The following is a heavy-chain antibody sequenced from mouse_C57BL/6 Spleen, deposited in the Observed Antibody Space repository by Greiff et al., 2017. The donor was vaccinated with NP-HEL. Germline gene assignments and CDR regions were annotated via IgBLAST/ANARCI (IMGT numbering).Heavy chain of an antibody. J-gene: IGHJ4*01. CDR3: ARGDSNYEGYAMDY. Sequence: QVQLQQPGAELVKPGASVKLSCKASGYTFTSYWMHWVKQRPGQGLEWIGMINPNSGSTNYNEKFKSKATLTVDKSSSTAYMQLSSLTSEDSAVYYCARGDSNYEGYAMDYWGQGTSVTVSS. CDR2: INPNSGST. V-gene: IGHV1-64*01. D-gene: IGHD2-5*01. CDR1: GYTFTSYW.